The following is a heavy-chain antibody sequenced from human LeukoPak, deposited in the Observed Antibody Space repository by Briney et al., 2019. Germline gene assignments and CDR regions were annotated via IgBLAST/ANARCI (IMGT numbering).Heavy chain of an antibody. CDR1: GGSFSGYY. V-gene: IGHV4-34*01. Sequence: PSETLSLTCAVYGGSFSGYYWSWIRQPPGKGLEWIGEINHSGSTNYNPSLKSRVTISVDTSKNQFSLKLSSVTAADTAVYYCARGVGAAGFIYYFDYWGQGTLVTVSS. D-gene: IGHD6-13*01. J-gene: IGHJ4*02. CDR3: ARGVGAAGFIYYFDY. CDR2: INHSGST.